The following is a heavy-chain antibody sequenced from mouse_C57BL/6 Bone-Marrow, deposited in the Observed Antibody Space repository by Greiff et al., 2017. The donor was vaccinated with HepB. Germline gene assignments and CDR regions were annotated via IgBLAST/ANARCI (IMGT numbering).Heavy chain of an antibody. CDR1: GYAFSSSW. CDR3: ARRTITTVVAHWYFDV. V-gene: IGHV1-82*01. CDR2: IYPGDGDT. Sequence: QVQLQQSGPELVKPGASVKISCKASGYAFSSSWMNWVKQRPGKGLEWIGRIYPGDGDTNYNGKFKGKATLTADKSSSTAYMQLSSLTSEDSAVYLCARRTITTVVAHWYFDVWGTGTTVTVSS. D-gene: IGHD1-1*01. J-gene: IGHJ1*03.